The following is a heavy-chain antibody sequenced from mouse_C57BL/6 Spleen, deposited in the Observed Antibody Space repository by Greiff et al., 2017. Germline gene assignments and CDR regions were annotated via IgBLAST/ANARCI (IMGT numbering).Heavy chain of an antibody. J-gene: IGHJ2*01. D-gene: IGHD1-1*01. V-gene: IGHV1-80*01. CDR1: GYAFSSYW. CDR3: ARGTAVVGEDY. Sequence: VQLQQSGAELVKPGASVKISCKASGYAFSSYWLNWVKQRPGKGLEWIGQIYPGDGDTNYNGKFKGKATLTADKSSRTAYMLLSSLTSEDSAVYLCARGTAVVGEDYWGQGTTLTVSS. CDR2: IYPGDGDT.